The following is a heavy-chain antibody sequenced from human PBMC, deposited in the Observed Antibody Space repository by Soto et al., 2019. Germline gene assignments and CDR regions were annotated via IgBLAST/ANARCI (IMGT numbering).Heavy chain of an antibody. CDR1: GGSISSGGYY. J-gene: IGHJ5*02. Sequence: QVQLQESGPGLVKPSQTLSLTCTVSGGSISSGGYYWSWIRQHPGKGLEWIGYIYYSGSTYYNPSLKSRVTISVDTSKNQFSLKLSSVTAADTAVYYCARGVYYYGSGTNWFDPWGQGTLVTVSS. CDR2: IYYSGST. V-gene: IGHV4-31*03. CDR3: ARGVYYYGSGTNWFDP. D-gene: IGHD3-10*01.